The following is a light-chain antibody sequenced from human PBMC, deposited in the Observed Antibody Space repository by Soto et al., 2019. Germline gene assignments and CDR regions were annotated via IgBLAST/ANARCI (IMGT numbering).Light chain of an antibody. Sequence: QSVLTQPASVSGSPGQSITISCTGTSSDVGNYNFVSWYQQYPGKAPKLIIYEVFSRPSGISHRFSGSKSGNTASLTISGLQTEDEADYYCSSFTSSNTLVFGGGTKLTVL. CDR3: SSFTSSNTLV. J-gene: IGLJ2*01. V-gene: IGLV2-14*01. CDR1: SSDVGNYNF. CDR2: EVF.